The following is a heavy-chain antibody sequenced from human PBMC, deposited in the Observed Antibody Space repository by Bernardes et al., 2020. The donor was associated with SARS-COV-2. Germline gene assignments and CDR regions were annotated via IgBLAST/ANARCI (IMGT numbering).Heavy chain of an antibody. CDR1: VFTFRDYT. CDR2: IWHDGGRD. J-gene: IGHJ5*01. D-gene: IGHD4-17*01. Sequence: GGSLRPSCAASVFTFRDYTMHLVRPAPGKGLEWVTVIWHDGGRDYYVDSVKGRFAISRDNSNNTLYLQMNNLRVEDTALYRCATEDGEWLESWGQGTLVTVSS. V-gene: IGHV3-33*01. CDR3: ATEDGEWLES.